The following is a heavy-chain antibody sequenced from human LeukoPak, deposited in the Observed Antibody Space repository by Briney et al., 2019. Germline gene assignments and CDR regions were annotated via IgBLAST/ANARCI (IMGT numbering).Heavy chain of an antibody. V-gene: IGHV4-59*01. Sequence: PSETLSLTCTVSGGSISSYYWSWIRQPPGKGLEWIGYIYYSGSTNYNPSLKSRVTISVDTSKNQFSLKLSSVTAADTAVYYCARDRQPGRAFDIWGQGTMVTVSS. J-gene: IGHJ3*02. D-gene: IGHD6-13*01. CDR2: IYYSGST. CDR3: ARDRQPGRAFDI. CDR1: GGSISSYY.